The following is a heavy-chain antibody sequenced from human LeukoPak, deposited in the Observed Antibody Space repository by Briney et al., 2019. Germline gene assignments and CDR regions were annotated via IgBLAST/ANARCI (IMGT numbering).Heavy chain of an antibody. CDR1: GGSISSGSYY. V-gene: IGHV4-61*02. D-gene: IGHD2-2*01. Sequence: SQTLSLTCTVSGGSISSGSYYRSWIRQPAGKGLEWIGRIYTSGSTNYNPSLKSRVTISVDTSKNQFSLKLSSVTAADTAVYYCARVVPAAMGGGYFDYWGQGTLVTVSS. J-gene: IGHJ4*02. CDR3: ARVVPAAMGGGYFDY. CDR2: IYTSGST.